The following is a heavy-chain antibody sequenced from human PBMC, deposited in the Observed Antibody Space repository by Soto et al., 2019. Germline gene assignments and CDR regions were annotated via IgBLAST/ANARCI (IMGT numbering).Heavy chain of an antibody. Sequence: QVQLVESGGGVVQPGRSLRLSCAASGFTFSSYAMHWVRQAPGKGLEWVAVISYDGSNKYYADSVKGRFTISRDNSKNPLYLQMNSLRAEDTAVYYCAREGRGDAFDYWGQGTLVTVSS. CDR2: ISYDGSNK. D-gene: IGHD3-10*01. J-gene: IGHJ4*02. V-gene: IGHV3-30-3*01. CDR1: GFTFSSYA. CDR3: AREGRGDAFDY.